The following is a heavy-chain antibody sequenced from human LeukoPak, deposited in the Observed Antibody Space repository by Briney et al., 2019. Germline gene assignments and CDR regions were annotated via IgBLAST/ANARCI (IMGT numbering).Heavy chain of an antibody. Sequence: SVNVSCKASGGTFSSYAISWVRQAPGQGLEWMGGIIPIFGTANYAQKFQGRVTITADESTSTAYMELSSLRSEDTAVYYCARFKGERYWYFDLWGRGTLVTVSS. J-gene: IGHJ2*01. CDR1: GGTFSSYA. CDR2: IIPIFGTA. V-gene: IGHV1-69*13. D-gene: IGHD1-26*01. CDR3: ARFKGERYWYFDL.